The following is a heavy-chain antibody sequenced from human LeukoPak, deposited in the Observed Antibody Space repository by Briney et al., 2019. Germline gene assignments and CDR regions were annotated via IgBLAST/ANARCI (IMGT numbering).Heavy chain of an antibody. CDR1: GGSISSSSYY. D-gene: IGHD2-2*01. CDR2: IYYSGST. J-gene: IGHJ4*02. CDR3: ARRRIVVVPAATEYFDY. V-gene: IGHV4-39*07. Sequence: SETLSLTCTVSGGSISSSSYYWGWIRQPPGKGLEWIGSIYYSGSTYYNPSLKSRVTISVDTSKNQFSLKLSSVTAADTAVYYCARRRIVVVPAATEYFDYWGQGALVTVSS.